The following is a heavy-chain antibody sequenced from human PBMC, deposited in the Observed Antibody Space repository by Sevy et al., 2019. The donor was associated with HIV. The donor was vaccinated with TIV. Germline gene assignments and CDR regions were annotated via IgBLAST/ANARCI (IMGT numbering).Heavy chain of an antibody. CDR1: GFTFNDYW. D-gene: IGHD3-22*01. V-gene: IGHV3-7*01. CDR2: INQDGSEK. J-gene: IGHJ4*02. Sequence: GGSLRLSCAASGFTFNDYWMTWVRQAPGKGPEWVANINQDGSEKFYVESVKGRFTISRDNAKNSLYLQMHSLRVEDTAVYYCARPYRTDPFYYSGSSGYYYPSYFDYWGQGTLVTVSS. CDR3: ARPYRTDPFYYSGSSGYYYPSYFDY.